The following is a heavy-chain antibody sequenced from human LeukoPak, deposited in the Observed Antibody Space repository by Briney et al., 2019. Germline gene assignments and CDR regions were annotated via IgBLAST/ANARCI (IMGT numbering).Heavy chain of an antibody. CDR2: ISSSSSYI. V-gene: IGHV3-21*01. D-gene: IGHD1-26*01. Sequence: PGGSLRLSCAASGFTFSSYSMNWVRQAPGKGLEWVSSISSSSSYIYYADSVKGRFTISRDDAKNSLYLQMNSLRSDDTAVYYCARDPYSGAYGDSYYYYMDVWGKGTTVTISS. CDR3: ARDPYSGAYGDSYYYYMDV. CDR1: GFTFSSYS. J-gene: IGHJ6*03.